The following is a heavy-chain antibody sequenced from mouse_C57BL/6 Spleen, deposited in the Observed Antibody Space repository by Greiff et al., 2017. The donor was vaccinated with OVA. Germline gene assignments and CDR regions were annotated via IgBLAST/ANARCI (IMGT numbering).Heavy chain of an antibody. CDR2: ICSGGSYT. CDR1: GFTFSSSG. D-gene: IGHD2-1*01. J-gene: IGHJ3*01. CDR3: ARRGGNYGPWFAY. V-gene: IGHV5-6*01. Sequence: EVQVVESGGDLVKPGGSLELSCAASGFTFSSSGMSWVRPTPDKRLEWVATICSGGSYTYHPDSVKGRFTISRDNAKNTLYLQMSSRKSEDTAMYYCARRGGNYGPWFAYWGQGTLVTVSA.